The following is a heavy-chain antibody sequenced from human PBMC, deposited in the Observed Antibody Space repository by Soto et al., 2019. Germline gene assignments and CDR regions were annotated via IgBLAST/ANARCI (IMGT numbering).Heavy chain of an antibody. Sequence: GGSLRLSCAASGFGFGGFAMNWVRQAPGKGLEWVSLLSSSSYIYFADSLKGRFTISRDNAKNSLYLQMNSLRAEDTAVYYCARVGYSSGWLPDYWGQGTLVTVSS. D-gene: IGHD6-19*01. J-gene: IGHJ4*02. CDR3: ARVGYSSGWLPDY. CDR1: GFGFGGFA. V-gene: IGHV3-21*01. CDR2: LSSSSYI.